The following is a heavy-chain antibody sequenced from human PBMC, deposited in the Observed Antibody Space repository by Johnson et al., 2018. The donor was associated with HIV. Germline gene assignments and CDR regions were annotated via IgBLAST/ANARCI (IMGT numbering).Heavy chain of an antibody. D-gene: IGHD3-22*01. CDR1: GFTVSSHY. CDR3: VRGFRSHTETEAPMIIAPGAFDI. Sequence: VQLVESGGGLIQPGGSLRLSCAASGFTVSSHYMNWVRQAPGKGLEWVSVIYSGGSAYYADSVQGRFTISRANSKNTLYLQMNSLRAEDTAVYYCVRGFRSHTETEAPMIIAPGAFDIWGQGTMVTVSS. CDR2: IYSGGSA. V-gene: IGHV3-53*01. J-gene: IGHJ3*02.